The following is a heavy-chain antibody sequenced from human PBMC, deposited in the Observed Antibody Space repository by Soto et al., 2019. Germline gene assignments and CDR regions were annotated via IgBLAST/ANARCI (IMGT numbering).Heavy chain of an antibody. Sequence: EVQLVESGGGLVKPGGSLRLSCAASGFTFSSYSMNWLRQAPGKGLEWVSSISSSSSYIYYADSVKGRFTIPRDNAKNSLYLQMNSLRAEDTAVYYCARYGSPPGYGDYDSHAFDIWGQGTMVTVSS. D-gene: IGHD4-17*01. CDR3: ARYGSPPGYGDYDSHAFDI. V-gene: IGHV3-21*01. CDR1: GFTFSSYS. J-gene: IGHJ3*02. CDR2: ISSSSSYI.